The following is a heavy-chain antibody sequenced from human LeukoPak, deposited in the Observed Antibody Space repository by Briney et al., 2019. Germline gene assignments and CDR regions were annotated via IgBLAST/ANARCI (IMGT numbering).Heavy chain of an antibody. J-gene: IGHJ4*02. Sequence: PGGSLRLSCAASGFTFSSYEMNWVRQAPGKGLEWVSYISSSGSAIYYADSVKGRFTISRDNAKNSLYLQMNSLRAEDTAVYYCAKLNICSGGSCYPYFDYWGQGTLVTVSS. CDR1: GFTFSSYE. V-gene: IGHV3-48*03. CDR3: AKLNICSGGSCYPYFDY. CDR2: ISSSGSAI. D-gene: IGHD2-15*01.